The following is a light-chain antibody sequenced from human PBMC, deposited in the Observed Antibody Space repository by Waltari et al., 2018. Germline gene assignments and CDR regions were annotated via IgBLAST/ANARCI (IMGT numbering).Light chain of an antibody. Sequence: MTQSPATLSVSPGERVTLSCRASQSVSGNLAWYQQKPGQPPRLLIYGASTRATGVPVRFSGSGSETEFTLTISSLRSEDFAVYYCLQYHYWPPWTFGQGTKVEIK. J-gene: IGKJ1*01. V-gene: IGKV3-15*01. CDR1: QSVSGN. CDR2: GAS. CDR3: LQYHYWPPWT.